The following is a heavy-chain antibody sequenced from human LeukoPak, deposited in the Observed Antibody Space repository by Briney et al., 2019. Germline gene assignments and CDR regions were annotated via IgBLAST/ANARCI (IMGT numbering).Heavy chain of an antibody. V-gene: IGHV1-18*01. D-gene: IGHD4-4*01. Sequence: ASVKVSCKASTYTFTRYGISWVRQAPGQGLEGMGWISRYNGNTNYAQKFLGRGSMTADTATSTAYMELRSLTSDDTAMYYCARSGRGNYYYFYLWGQGTLVTVSS. CDR1: TYTFTRYG. J-gene: IGHJ4*02. CDR3: ARSGRGNYYYFYL. CDR2: ISRYNGNT.